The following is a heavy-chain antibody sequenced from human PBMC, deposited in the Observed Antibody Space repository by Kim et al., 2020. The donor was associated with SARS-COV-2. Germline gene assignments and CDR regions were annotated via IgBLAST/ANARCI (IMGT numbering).Heavy chain of an antibody. CDR1: GYTFTSYG. CDR3: ARDFYGFDSRDWYDVFDY. J-gene: IGHJ4*02. D-gene: IGHD6-19*01. CDR2: ISGNNGNT. Sequence: ASVKVSCKASGYTFTSYGISWVRQAPGQGLEWMGWISGNNGNTKYAQKLQGRVTMTTDTSTSTAYMELRSLRSDDTAMYYCARDFYGFDSRDWYDVFDYWGQGTLVTVSS. V-gene: IGHV1-18*01.